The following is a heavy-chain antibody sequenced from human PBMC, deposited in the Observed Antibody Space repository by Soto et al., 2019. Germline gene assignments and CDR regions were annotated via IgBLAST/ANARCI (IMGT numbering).Heavy chain of an antibody. D-gene: IGHD3-22*01. CDR2: INPNSGGT. CDR3: ARGDHRTYYYDSSGYYRSLYYYYGMDV. J-gene: IGHJ6*02. CDR1: GYTFTGYY. V-gene: IGHV1-2*04. Sequence: PMASVKVSCKASGYTFTGYYMHWVRQAPGQGLEWMGWINPNSGGTNYAQKFQGWVTMTRDTSISTAYMELSRLRSDDTAVCYCARGDHRTYYYDSSGYYRSLYYYYGMDVWGQGTTVTVSS.